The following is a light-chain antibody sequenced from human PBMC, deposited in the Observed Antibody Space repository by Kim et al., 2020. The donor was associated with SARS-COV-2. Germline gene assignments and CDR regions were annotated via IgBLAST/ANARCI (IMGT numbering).Light chain of an antibody. Sequence: QAVVTQEPSLTVSPGGTVTLTCASNTGAVTSGYYPNWFQLKPGQAPRSMIHTASGRHSWTPARFSGSLLGGKAALTLSGVQPEDEAEYYCLLYYGGVWVFGGRTQLTVL. CDR3: LLYYGGVWV. CDR2: TAS. CDR1: TGAVTSGYY. J-gene: IGLJ3*02. V-gene: IGLV7-43*01.